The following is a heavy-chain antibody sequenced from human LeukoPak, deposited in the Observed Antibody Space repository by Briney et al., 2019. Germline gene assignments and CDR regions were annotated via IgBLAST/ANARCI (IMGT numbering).Heavy chain of an antibody. Sequence: GGSLRLSCAASGFSFSSYVMSWVRQAPGKGLEWVSVINYSGSSTYHADSVKGRFTISRDNSKNTLHLQMNSLRADDTAVYYCARGTVALPGGLEYWGQGTLVTVSS. D-gene: IGHD7-27*01. CDR3: ARGTVALPGGLEY. V-gene: IGHV3-23*05. J-gene: IGHJ4*02. CDR1: GFSFSSYV. CDR2: INYSGSST.